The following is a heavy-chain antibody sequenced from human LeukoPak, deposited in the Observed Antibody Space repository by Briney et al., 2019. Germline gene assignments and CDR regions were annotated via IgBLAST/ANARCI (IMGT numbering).Heavy chain of an antibody. Sequence: GGSLRLSCAASGFTFSSYAMSWVRQAPGKGLEWVSAISGSGGSTYYADSVKGRFTISRDNSKNTLYLQMNSLRAEDTAVYYCAKPGSVYSSSWSSYYFDYWGQGTLVTVSS. D-gene: IGHD6-13*01. CDR3: AKPGSVYSSSWSSYYFDY. CDR2: ISGSGGST. V-gene: IGHV3-23*01. CDR1: GFTFSSYA. J-gene: IGHJ4*02.